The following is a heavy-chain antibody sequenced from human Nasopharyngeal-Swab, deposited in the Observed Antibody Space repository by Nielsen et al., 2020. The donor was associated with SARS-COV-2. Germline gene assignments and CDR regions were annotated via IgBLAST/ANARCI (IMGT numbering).Heavy chain of an antibody. V-gene: IGHV3-7*01. CDR1: GFNFSSFW. D-gene: IGHD2-15*01. J-gene: IGHJ5*02. CDR3: VREGCGGGNCYHNNWFGP. Sequence: GESLKISCTASGFNFSSFWMSWFRQAPGKGLEWVANMKQDGSVKYYLDSVKGRFTISRDNAKNSLFLEMNSLRAEDTAVYYCVREGCGGGNCYHNNWFGPWGRGTLVTVSS. CDR2: MKQDGSVK.